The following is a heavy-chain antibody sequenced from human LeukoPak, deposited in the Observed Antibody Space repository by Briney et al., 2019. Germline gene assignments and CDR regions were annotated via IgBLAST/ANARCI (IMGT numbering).Heavy chain of an antibody. V-gene: IGHV5-51*01. CDR2: IYPGDSDT. Sequence: GASLQISCKGSGSIFTSYWIGGVRQLPGKGLEWMGIIYPGDSDTRYSPSCQGQVTISADKSISTAYLQWSSLKASDTAMYYCARQTYCSSTSCQGWFDPWGQGTLVTVSS. CDR3: ARQTYCSSTSCQGWFDP. J-gene: IGHJ5*02. D-gene: IGHD2-2*01. CDR1: GSIFTSYW.